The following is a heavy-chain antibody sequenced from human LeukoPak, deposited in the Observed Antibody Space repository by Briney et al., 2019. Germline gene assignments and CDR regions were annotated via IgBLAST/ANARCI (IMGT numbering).Heavy chain of an antibody. CDR1: GDSVSSNSAA. V-gene: IGHV6-1*01. CDR2: TYYRSKWYN. D-gene: IGHD6-6*01. Sequence: KLSQTLSLTCAISGDSVSSNSAAWNWIRQSPSRGLEWLGRTYYRSKWYNDYAVSVKSRITINPDTSKNQFSLQLNSVTPEDTAVYYCATGGYSTSSWGNYFDYWGQGTLVTVSS. CDR3: ATGGYSTSSWGNYFDY. J-gene: IGHJ4*02.